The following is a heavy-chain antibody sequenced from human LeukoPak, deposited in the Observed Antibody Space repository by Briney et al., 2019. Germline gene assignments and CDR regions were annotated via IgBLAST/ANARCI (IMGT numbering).Heavy chain of an antibody. V-gene: IGHV4-61*01. CDR1: GGSISSGLYS. CDR3: ARDVSGPLDYGMDV. J-gene: IGHJ6*02. Sequence: PSQTLSLTCDVSGGSISSGLYSWSWIRQPPGKGLEWIGYIYYSGSTNYNPSLKSRVTISVDTSKNQFSLKLSSVTAADTAVYYCARDVSGPLDYGMDVWGQGTTVTVSS. CDR2: IYYSGST. D-gene: IGHD2-15*01.